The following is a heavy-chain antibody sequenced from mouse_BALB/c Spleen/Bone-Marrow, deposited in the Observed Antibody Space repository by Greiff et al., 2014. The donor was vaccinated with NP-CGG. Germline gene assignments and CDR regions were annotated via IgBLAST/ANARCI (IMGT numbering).Heavy chain of an antibody. V-gene: IGHV2-9*02. D-gene: IGHD1-2*01. CDR2: IWADGST. CDR1: GFSLTSYG. J-gene: IGHJ4*01. CDR3: ARIPTATGAMDY. Sequence: QVQLKESGPGLVAPSQSLSITCTVSGFSLTSYGVHWVRQPPGKGLEWLGVIWADGSTNYNSALMSRLSIRKDNSKSQVFLKMNSLQTDDAAMYYCARIPTATGAMDYWGQGTPVTVSS.